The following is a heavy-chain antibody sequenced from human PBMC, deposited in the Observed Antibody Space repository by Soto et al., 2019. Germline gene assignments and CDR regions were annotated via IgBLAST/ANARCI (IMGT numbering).Heavy chain of an antibody. D-gene: IGHD4-4*01. V-gene: IGHV1-2*04. CDR2: INPNSGGT. Sequence: QVQLVQSGAEVKKPGSSVKVSCKASGYTFTGYYMHWVRQAPGQGLEWMGWINPNSGGTNYAQKFQGWVTMTRDTSISTAYMELSMLRSDDTAVYYCARDTVTVSGYGMDVWGQGTTVTVSS. J-gene: IGHJ6*02. CDR3: ARDTVTVSGYGMDV. CDR1: GYTFTGYY.